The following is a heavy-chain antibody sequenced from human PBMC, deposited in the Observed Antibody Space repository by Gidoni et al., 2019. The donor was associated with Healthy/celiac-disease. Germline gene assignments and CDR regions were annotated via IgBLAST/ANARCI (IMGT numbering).Heavy chain of an antibody. CDR3: ARVDTAMVHFDY. D-gene: IGHD5-18*01. CDR1: VGSISSSSYY. CDR2: IYYSGST. V-gene: IGHV4-39*07. J-gene: IGHJ4*02. Sequence: LQLQESGPGLVKPSEALSLTCTVSVGSISSSSYYWGWIRQPPGQGLEWIGSIYYSGSTYYNPSLKSRVTISVDTSKNQFSLKLSSVTAADTAVYYCARVDTAMVHFDYWGQGTLVTVSS.